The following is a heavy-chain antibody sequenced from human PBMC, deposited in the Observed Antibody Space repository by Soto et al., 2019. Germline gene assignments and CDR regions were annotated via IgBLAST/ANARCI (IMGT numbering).Heavy chain of an antibody. J-gene: IGHJ4*02. CDR1: GLTFSSYA. Sequence: EVQLLESGGGLVRPGGSLRLSCAASGLTFSSYAMSWVRQAPGKGLEWVSTISGSDGRTYSTDSVKGRFTISRDNSRNTAYLQMSSLRVEDTAVYYCAKGVSQYTPLALFDYWGRGTLVTVSS. CDR3: AKGVSQYTPLALFDY. D-gene: IGHD5-18*01. CDR2: ISGSDGRT. V-gene: IGHV3-23*01.